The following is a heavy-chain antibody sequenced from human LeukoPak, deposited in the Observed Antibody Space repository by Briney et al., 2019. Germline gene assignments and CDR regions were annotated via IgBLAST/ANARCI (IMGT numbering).Heavy chain of an antibody. CDR3: ARAIIVVVSSWFDP. J-gene: IGHJ5*02. V-gene: IGHV1-2*02. CDR2: INPNSGGT. CDR1: GYTFTGYY. Sequence: ASVRVSCKASGYTFTGYYMHWVRQAPGQGLEWMGWINPNSGGTNYAQKFQGRVTMTRDTSISTAYMELSRLRSDDTAVYYCARAIIVVVSSWFDPWGQGTLVTVSS. D-gene: IGHD2-2*01.